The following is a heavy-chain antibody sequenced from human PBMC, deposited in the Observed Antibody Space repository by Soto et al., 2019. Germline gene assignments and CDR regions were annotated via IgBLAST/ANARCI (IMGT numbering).Heavy chain of an antibody. CDR3: ARLGSAAASAGLGYYNYPMDV. J-gene: IGHJ6*02. D-gene: IGHD6-13*01. CDR2: IIPIFGKV. V-gene: IGHV1-69*01. CDR1: GGTFNSYA. Sequence: QVQLVQSGAEVKKPGSSVKVSCKASGGTFNSYALSWVRQASGQGLEWMGGIIPIFGKVNFAQNFQGRVTITADESTSTAYMELSSLGSEDTAVYYCARLGSAAASAGLGYYNYPMDVWGQGTTVIVSS.